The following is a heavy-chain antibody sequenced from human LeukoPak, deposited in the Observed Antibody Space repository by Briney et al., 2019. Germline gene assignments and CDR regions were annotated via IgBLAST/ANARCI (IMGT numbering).Heavy chain of an antibody. CDR1: GFTFSSYG. CDR3: AKDGGVVASAFDI. D-gene: IGHD2-8*02. V-gene: IGHV3-33*06. Sequence: GGSLRLSCAASGFTFSSYGMHWVRQAPGKGLEWVAVIWYDGSKKYYADSVKGRFTISRDNSKNTLYLQMNSLRAEDTAVYYCAKDGGVVASAFDIWGQGTMVTVSS. J-gene: IGHJ3*02. CDR2: IWYDGSKK.